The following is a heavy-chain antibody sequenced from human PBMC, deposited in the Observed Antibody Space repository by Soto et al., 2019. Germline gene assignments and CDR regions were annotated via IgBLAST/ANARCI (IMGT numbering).Heavy chain of an antibody. V-gene: IGHV4-59*01. Sequence: SETLSLTCTVSGGSISSYYWSWIRQPPGKGLEWIGYIYYSGSTNYNPSLKSRVTISVDTSKNQFSLKLSSVTAADTAVYYCARRVVVVVPAAATQGYCSGGSCYSVVPNDAFDIWGQGTMVTVSS. J-gene: IGHJ3*02. CDR1: GGSISSYY. CDR2: IYYSGST. D-gene: IGHD2-15*01. CDR3: ARRVVVVVPAAATQGYCSGGSCYSVVPNDAFDI.